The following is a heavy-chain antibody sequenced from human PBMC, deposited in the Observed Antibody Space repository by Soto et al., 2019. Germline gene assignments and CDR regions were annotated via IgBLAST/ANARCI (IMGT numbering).Heavy chain of an antibody. V-gene: IGHV4-39*01. CDR1: GGSISSSSSF. CDR3: ARHPSDFWFDP. D-gene: IGHD2-21*02. Sequence: QLQLQESGPGLVKPSETLSLTCSVSGGSISSSSSFWGWIRQPPGKGLEWIGSLYYSGSTYSNPSLKRRVTVSVDTSKNQFALKRSSVTAADTAVYYCARHPSDFWFDPWGQGTLVTVSS. J-gene: IGHJ5*02. CDR2: LYYSGST.